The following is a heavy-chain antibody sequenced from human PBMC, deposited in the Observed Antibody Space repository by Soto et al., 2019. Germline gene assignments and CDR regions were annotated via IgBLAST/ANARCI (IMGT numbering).Heavy chain of an antibody. Sequence: RGSLRLSCAASGFTFSNAWMSWVRQAPGKGLEWVGRIKSKTDGGTTDCAAPVKGRFTISRDDSKNTLYLQMNSLKTEDTAVYYCTTDARSYYAFDIWGQGTMVTVSS. V-gene: IGHV3-15*01. D-gene: IGHD1-26*01. CDR2: IKSKTDGGTT. CDR3: TTDARSYYAFDI. CDR1: GFTFSNAW. J-gene: IGHJ3*02.